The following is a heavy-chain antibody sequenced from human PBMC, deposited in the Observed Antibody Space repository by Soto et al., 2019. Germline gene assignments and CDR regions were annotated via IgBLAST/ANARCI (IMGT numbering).Heavy chain of an antibody. CDR2: VHNSWGS. D-gene: IGHD3-10*01. CDR1: GGSISSYY. Sequence: QVQLQESGPGLVKPSETLSLSCTVSGGSISSYYWSWFRQAPGKRMEWIGYVHNSWGSSYNPSLQSRVPLSLDTSQSQFSLKVTSMTATDTAVYYCARQGFGPLRGLVDVWGQGPTVTVS. V-gene: IGHV4-59*08. J-gene: IGHJ6*01. CDR3: ARQGFGPLRGLVDV.